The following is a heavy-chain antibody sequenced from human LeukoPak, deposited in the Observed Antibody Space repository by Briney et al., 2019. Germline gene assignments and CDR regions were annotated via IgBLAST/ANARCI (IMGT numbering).Heavy chain of an antibody. J-gene: IGHJ4*02. CDR2: VYQSGST. D-gene: IGHD6-19*01. CDR3: ARNRGIIAVAYFDY. Sequence: KSSGTLSLTCAVSGGSISRNYWWSWVRQPPGKGLEWIGEVYQSGSTNYNSSLKSRVTISVDKSKNQFSLKLSSVTAADTAVYYCARNRGIIAVAYFDYWGQGTLATVSS. CDR1: GGSISRNYW. V-gene: IGHV4-4*02.